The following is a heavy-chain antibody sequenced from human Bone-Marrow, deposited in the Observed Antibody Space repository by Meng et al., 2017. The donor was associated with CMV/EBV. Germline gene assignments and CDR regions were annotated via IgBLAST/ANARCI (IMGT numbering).Heavy chain of an antibody. CDR2: IYYSGST. Sequence: SETLSLTCTVSGGSISSGDYYWSWIRQPPGKGLEWIGYIYYSGSTYYNPSLKSRVTISVDTSKNQFSLKLSSVTAADTAVYYCARALEYMILACDIWGQGTMVTVSS. J-gene: IGHJ3*02. CDR1: GGSISSGDYY. V-gene: IGHV4-30-4*08. D-gene: IGHD3-22*01. CDR3: ARALEYMILACDI.